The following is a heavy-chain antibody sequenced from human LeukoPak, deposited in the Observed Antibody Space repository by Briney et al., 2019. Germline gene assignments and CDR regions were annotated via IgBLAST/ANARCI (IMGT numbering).Heavy chain of an antibody. CDR1: GYTFTGYY. Sequence: ASVKVSCKASGYTFTGYYMHWVRQAPGQGLEWMGWINPNSGGTNYAQKFQGRVTMTRNTSMSTAYMELSSLRSEDTAVYYCARGHSVVAGTGDYWGQGTLVTVSS. D-gene: IGHD6-19*01. CDR2: INPNSGGT. V-gene: IGHV1-2*02. CDR3: ARGHSVVAGTGDY. J-gene: IGHJ4*02.